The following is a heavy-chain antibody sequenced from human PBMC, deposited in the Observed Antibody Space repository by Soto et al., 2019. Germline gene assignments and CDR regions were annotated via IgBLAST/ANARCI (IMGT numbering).Heavy chain of an antibody. V-gene: IGHV1-69*12. CDR1: GGTFSSYA. CDR3: AAQELPNYCYYGMDF. D-gene: IGHD3-10*01. Sequence: QVQLVQSGAEVKKPGSSVKVSCKASGGTFSSYAISWVRQAPGQGLEWMGGIIPIFGTANYAQKFQGRVTIAADEATSTTYIELSSMRSEYAAVYYCAAQELPNYCYYGMDFWGQGTTVTVSS. J-gene: IGHJ6*02. CDR2: IIPIFGTA.